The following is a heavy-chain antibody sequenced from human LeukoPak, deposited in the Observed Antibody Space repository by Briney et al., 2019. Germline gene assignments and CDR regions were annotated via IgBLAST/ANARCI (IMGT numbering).Heavy chain of an antibody. J-gene: IGHJ4*02. CDR1: GGSFSGYY. Sequence: SETLSLTCAVYGGSFSGYYWSWIRQPPGKGLEWIGEINHSGSTNYIPSLKSRVTISVDTSKNQFSLKLSSVTAADTAVYYCARACYDFWSGYFDYWGQGTLVTVSS. D-gene: IGHD3-3*01. CDR2: INHSGST. CDR3: ARACYDFWSGYFDY. V-gene: IGHV4-34*01.